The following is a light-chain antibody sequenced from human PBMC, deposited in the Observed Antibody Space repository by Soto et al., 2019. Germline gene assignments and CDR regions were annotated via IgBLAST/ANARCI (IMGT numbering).Light chain of an antibody. CDR1: QNVTSRY. Sequence: EIVLTQSPGTLSLSPGERATLSCRASQNVTSRYLAWYQQKPRQAPRLLIFGAFSRATGIPDRFSGSGSGTDFTLTISRLEPEDFAVYYCQHYGTSHTFGQGTKLE. CDR3: QHYGTSHT. J-gene: IGKJ2*01. CDR2: GAF. V-gene: IGKV3-20*01.